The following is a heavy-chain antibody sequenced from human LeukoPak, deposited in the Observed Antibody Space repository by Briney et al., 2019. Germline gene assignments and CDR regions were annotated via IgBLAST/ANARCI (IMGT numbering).Heavy chain of an antibody. Sequence: GGSLRLSCAASGFTVSSNYMSWVRQAPGKGLEWVSVIYSGGSTYYADSVKGRFTISRHNSKNTLYLQMNSLRAEDTAVYYCARTISPNCTNGVCRYYYGMDVWGQGTTVTVSS. D-gene: IGHD2-8*01. V-gene: IGHV3-53*04. CDR3: ARTISPNCTNGVCRYYYGMDV. CDR2: IYSGGST. CDR1: GFTVSSNY. J-gene: IGHJ6*02.